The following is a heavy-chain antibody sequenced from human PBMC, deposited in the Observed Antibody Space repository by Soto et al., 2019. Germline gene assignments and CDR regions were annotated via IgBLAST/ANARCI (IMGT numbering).Heavy chain of an antibody. CDR3: LTWTSGTPDY. CDR2: ISGSASST. D-gene: IGHD1-1*01. J-gene: IGHJ4*02. V-gene: IGHV3-23*01. CDR1: GFIFSNYA. Sequence: GSLRLSCAASGFIFSNYAMSWVRQAPGKGLEWLSGISGSASSTYYADSVKGRFTISRDNSKNTLYLQMNSLRAEDTAVYYCLTWTSGTPDYWGQGTLVTVSS.